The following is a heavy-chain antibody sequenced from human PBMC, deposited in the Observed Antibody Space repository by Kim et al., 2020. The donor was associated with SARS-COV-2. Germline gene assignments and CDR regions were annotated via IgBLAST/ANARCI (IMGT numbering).Heavy chain of an antibody. Sequence: GGSLRLSCAASGFTFSSYWMSWVRQAPGKGLEWVANIKQDGSEKYYVDSVKGRFTISRDNAKNSLYLQMNSLRAEDMAVYYCARDFYGSGSYYYYYYYYGMDVWGQGTTVTVSS. CDR3: ARDFYGSGSYYYYYYYYGMDV. V-gene: IGHV3-7*01. CDR2: IKQDGSEK. J-gene: IGHJ6*02. CDR1: GFTFSSYW. D-gene: IGHD3-10*01.